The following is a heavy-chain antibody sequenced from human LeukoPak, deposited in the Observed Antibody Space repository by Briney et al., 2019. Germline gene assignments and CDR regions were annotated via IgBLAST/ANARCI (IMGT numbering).Heavy chain of an antibody. CDR1: GYTFTSYD. CDR3: ARGPPNWGYDY. D-gene: IGHD7-27*01. Sequence: ASVKVSCKASGYTFTSYDFNWVRQATGQRPKWMGWMSPNSGDTGYAQKFQDRVTMTRNTSISTAYMELSSLRPDDTAVYYCARGPPNWGYDYWGPGTLVTISS. J-gene: IGHJ4*02. CDR2: MSPNSGDT. V-gene: IGHV1-8*01.